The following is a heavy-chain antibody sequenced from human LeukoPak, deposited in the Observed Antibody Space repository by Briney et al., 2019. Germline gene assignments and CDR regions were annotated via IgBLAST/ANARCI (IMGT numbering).Heavy chain of an antibody. CDR3: TRGGGGDPFDY. Sequence: GGSLRLSCKASGLTFAERAMSWFRQAPGKGLEWVSFVRSNTYGGTTEYAASVKGRFTISRDDSKSIAYLQMNSLKTEDTAVYYCTRGGGGDPFDYWGQGTLVTVSS. V-gene: IGHV3-49*03. CDR1: GLTFAERA. D-gene: IGHD2-21*02. J-gene: IGHJ4*02. CDR2: VRSNTYGGTT.